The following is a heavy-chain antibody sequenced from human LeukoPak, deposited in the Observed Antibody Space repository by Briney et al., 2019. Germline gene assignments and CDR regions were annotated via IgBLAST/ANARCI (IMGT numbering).Heavy chain of an antibody. Sequence: GGSLRLSCAASGFMFSSYWMHWVRQVPGKGVEWVSRVRGDGGTTTYADSVKGRFTISRDNAKNSLYLQMNSLRAEDTAVYYCARGSQWDSGYDYVRYWGQGTLVTVSS. V-gene: IGHV3-74*01. D-gene: IGHD5-12*01. J-gene: IGHJ4*02. CDR1: GFMFSSYW. CDR2: VRGDGGTT. CDR3: ARGSQWDSGYDYVRY.